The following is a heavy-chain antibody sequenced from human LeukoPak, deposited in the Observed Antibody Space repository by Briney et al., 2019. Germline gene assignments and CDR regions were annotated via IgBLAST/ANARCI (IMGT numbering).Heavy chain of an antibody. D-gene: IGHD3-3*01. CDR3: ARGRSQYYDFWSGYYPEAFDI. V-gene: IGHV1-8*01. Sequence: GASVKVSCKASGYTFTSYDINWVRQDTGQGLEWMGWMNPNSGNTGYAQKFQGRVTMTRNTSISTAYMELSSLRSEDTAVYYCARGRSQYYDFWSGYYPEAFDIWGQGTMVTVSS. J-gene: IGHJ3*02. CDR2: MNPNSGNT. CDR1: GYTFTSYD.